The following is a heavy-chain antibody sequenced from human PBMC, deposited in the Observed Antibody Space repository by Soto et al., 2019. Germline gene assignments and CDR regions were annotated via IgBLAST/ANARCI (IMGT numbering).Heavy chain of an antibody. Sequence: SETLSLTCDVCGYSISSGYYWGWIRQPPGKGLEWIGSIFYTGSTHYNPSLKSRVSISVDTSRNQFTLKLTSVTPADTAVYYCAREGSYAVDIWGQGPMVT. CDR2: IFYTGST. J-gene: IGHJ3*02. D-gene: IGHD2-15*01. CDR1: GYSISSGYY. CDR3: AREGSYAVDI. V-gene: IGHV4-38-2*02.